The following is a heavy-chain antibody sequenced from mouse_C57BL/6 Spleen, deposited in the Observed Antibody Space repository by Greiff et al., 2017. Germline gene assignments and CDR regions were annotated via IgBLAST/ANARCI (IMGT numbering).Heavy chain of an antibody. J-gene: IGHJ3*01. V-gene: IGHV1-69*01. Sequence: QVQLQQPGAELVMPGASVKLSCKASGYTFTSYWMHWVKQRPGQGLEWIGGIDPSDSYTNYIQKFKGKSTLTVDKSSTPAYMQLSSLTSEDSAVYYCARKEDYYGSSYPWFAYWGQGTLVTVAA. D-gene: IGHD1-1*01. CDR1: GYTFTSYW. CDR2: IDPSDSYT. CDR3: ARKEDYYGSSYPWFAY.